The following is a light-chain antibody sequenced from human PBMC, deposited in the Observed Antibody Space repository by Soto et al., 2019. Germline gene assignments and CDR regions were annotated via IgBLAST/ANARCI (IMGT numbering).Light chain of an antibody. CDR1: QGISSH. CDR3: QQSYSTPPIT. J-gene: IGKJ5*01. V-gene: IGKV1-39*01. CDR2: AAS. Sequence: IQLTQSPSSLSASVGDRVTITCRASQGISSHLAWYQQKPGKAPKLLIYAASTLQTGVPSRFSGGGSGTDFTLTISSLQPEDFATYYCQQSYSTPPITFGQGTRLEIK.